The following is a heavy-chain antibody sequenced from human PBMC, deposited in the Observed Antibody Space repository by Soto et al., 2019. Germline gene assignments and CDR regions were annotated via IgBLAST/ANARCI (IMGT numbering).Heavy chain of an antibody. CDR2: INHSGST. V-gene: IGHV4-34*01. CDR3: EIAGYYYDSRGYYALGY. D-gene: IGHD3-22*01. CDR1: GGSFSGYY. Sequence: SETVSLTCAVYGGSFSGYYWSWIRQPPGKGLEWIGEINHSGSTNYNPSLKSRVTISVDTSKNQFSLKLSSVTAADTAVYYCEIAGYYYDSRGYYALGYWGQVTLVTVSS. J-gene: IGHJ4*02.